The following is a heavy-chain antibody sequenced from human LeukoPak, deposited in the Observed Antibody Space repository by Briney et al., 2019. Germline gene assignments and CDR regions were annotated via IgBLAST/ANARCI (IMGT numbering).Heavy chain of an antibody. D-gene: IGHD3-22*01. CDR3: ARGNYYDSSSLDP. CDR2: INHSGST. CDR1: GGSFSGYY. J-gene: IGHJ5*02. Sequence: SETLSLTCAVYGGSFSGYYWSWIRQPPGKGLEWIGEINHSGSTNYNPSLKSRVTISVDTSKNQFSLKLSSVTAADTAVYYCARGNYYDSSSLDPWGQGTLVTVSS. V-gene: IGHV4-34*01.